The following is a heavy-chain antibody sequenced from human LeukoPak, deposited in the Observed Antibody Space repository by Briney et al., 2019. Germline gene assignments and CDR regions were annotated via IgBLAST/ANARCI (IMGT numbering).Heavy chain of an antibody. D-gene: IGHD1-26*01. CDR2: IDWDTDK. CDR1: GFSLTTSGVC. CDR3: ARMGCGSYPNYFDY. J-gene: IGHJ4*02. V-gene: IGHV2-70*11. Sequence: SGPTLVNPTQTLTLTCTFSGFSLTTSGVCVNWIRQPPGKALEWLSRIDWDTDKYYSTSLKTRLTISKDTSKNQVVLTMTNMDPVDTASYFCARMGCGSYPNYFDYWGQGILVTVSS.